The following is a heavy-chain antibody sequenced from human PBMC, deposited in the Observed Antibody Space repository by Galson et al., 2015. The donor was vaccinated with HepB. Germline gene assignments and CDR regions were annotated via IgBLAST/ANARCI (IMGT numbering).Heavy chain of an antibody. CDR3: ARVSRGYSGYDKWYFDL. D-gene: IGHD5-12*01. CDR1: GFTFSSYS. Sequence: SLRLSCAASGFTFSSYSMNWVRQAPGKGLEWVSSISSSSSYIYYADSVKGRFTISRDNAKNSLYLQMNSLRAEDTAVYYCARVSRGYSGYDKWYFDLWGRGTLVTVSS. V-gene: IGHV3-21*01. CDR2: ISSSSSYI. J-gene: IGHJ2*01.